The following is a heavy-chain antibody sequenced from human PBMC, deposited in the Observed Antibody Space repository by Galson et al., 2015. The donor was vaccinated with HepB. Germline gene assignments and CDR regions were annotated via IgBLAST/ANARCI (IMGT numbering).Heavy chain of an antibody. D-gene: IGHD3-10*01. J-gene: IGHJ6*02. CDR1: GFTFSSYW. Sequence: SLRLSCAASGFTFSSYWMSWVRQAPGKGLEWVANIKQDGSEKYYVDSVKGRFTISRDNSKNTLYLQMNSLRAEDTAVYYCAKDCLTVRGLMDVWGQGTTVTVAS. V-gene: IGHV3-7*03. CDR3: AKDCLTVRGLMDV. CDR2: IKQDGSEK.